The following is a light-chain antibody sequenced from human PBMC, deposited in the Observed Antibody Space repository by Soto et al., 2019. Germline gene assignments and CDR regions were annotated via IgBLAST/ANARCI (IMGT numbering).Light chain of an antibody. CDR1: QSISSY. J-gene: IGKJ5*01. Sequence: DIQMTQSPSSLSASVGDRVTITCRASQSISSYLNWYQQKPGKAPKLLIYAAFSLQSGVPSRFSGSGSGTDFTLTIISLEPEDFATYYCQQSYSTPITFGQGTRLENK. CDR2: AAF. CDR3: QQSYSTPIT. V-gene: IGKV1-39*01.